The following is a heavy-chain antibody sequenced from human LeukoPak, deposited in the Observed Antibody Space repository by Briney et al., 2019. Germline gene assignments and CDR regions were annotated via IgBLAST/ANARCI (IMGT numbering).Heavy chain of an antibody. D-gene: IGHD5-24*01. V-gene: IGHV3-7*01. CDR2: IKQDGSHT. Sequence: PGGSLRLSCATSGFTFSDYWMAWVRQAPGKGLEWVANIKQDGSHTYYVDSVRGRFIISRDNAKSSLFLQMHSLRVEDTAVYYCANLWEMGYWGQGTLLTVSS. CDR1: GFTFSDYW. J-gene: IGHJ4*02. CDR3: ANLWEMGY.